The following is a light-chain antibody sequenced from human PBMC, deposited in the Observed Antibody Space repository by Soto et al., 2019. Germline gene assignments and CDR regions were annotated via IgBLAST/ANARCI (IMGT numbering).Light chain of an antibody. Sequence: QSALTQPPSASGSLGQSVTISCTGTSSDVGGYNYVSWYQQHPGKAPKLMIYEVSERPSGVPDRFSGSKSGYTASLTVSGLQADDEAAYYCSSYSGTNYHYVVGTGSTVTV. CDR1: SSDVGGYNY. J-gene: IGLJ1*01. CDR2: EVS. CDR3: SSYSGTNYHYV. V-gene: IGLV2-8*01.